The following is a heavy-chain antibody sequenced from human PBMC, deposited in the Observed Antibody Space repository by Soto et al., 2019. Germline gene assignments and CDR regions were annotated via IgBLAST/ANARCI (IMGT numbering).Heavy chain of an antibody. CDR3: ASGMCSSISSVCWFEP. CDR1: GGSLSGYY. J-gene: IGHJ5*02. CDR2: INHSGSN. D-gene: IGHD3-3*02. Sequence: QVQLQQWGAGLLKPSETLSLPCAVYGGSLSGYYWSWIRQPPGKGLEWIGEINHSGSNTYNPSLKRRVTISVDTSKNQFSLKLSAVTDADTDVYYCASGMCSSISSVCWFEPWGQGTLVTVSS. V-gene: IGHV4-34*01.